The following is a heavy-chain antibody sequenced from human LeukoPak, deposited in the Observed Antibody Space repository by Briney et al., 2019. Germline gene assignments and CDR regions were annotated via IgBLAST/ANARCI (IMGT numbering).Heavy chain of an antibody. V-gene: IGHV4-39*01. Sequence: SETLSLTCTVSGGSIGTTNYYWGWLRQPPGKGLEWIGSIYYSETTYDNPSLESRVTISIKTSKNQFSLKLSPVTAADTAVYYCARQRADYFYYYVDVWGKGTTVTVS. J-gene: IGHJ6*03. CDR1: GGSIGTTNYY. CDR3: ARQRADYFYYYVDV. CDR2: IYYSETT. D-gene: IGHD3-9*01.